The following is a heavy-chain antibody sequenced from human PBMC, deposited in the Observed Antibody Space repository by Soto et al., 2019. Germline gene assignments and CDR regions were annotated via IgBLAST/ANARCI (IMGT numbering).Heavy chain of an antibody. J-gene: IGHJ6*02. CDR3: AREAIVAGATTGMDV. CDR1: GYTLTTFF. Sequence: QVQLVQSGAEVKKPGASVKVSCKASGYTLTTFFMHWVRQAPGQGLEWMGVINPGYPAGRSTTYAQKLQSRVSMTTDTSTGTVCMELSRLRSDATAVYYCAREAIVAGATTGMDVWGQGTTVTVSS. CDR2: INPGYPAGRST. V-gene: IGHV1-46*01. D-gene: IGHD1-26*01.